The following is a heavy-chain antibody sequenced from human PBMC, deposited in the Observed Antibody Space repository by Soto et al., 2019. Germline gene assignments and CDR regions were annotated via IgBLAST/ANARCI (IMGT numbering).Heavy chain of an antibody. CDR3: ARHESLDVSYGSGSRIDY. CDR1: GGSISSNTW. D-gene: IGHD3-10*01. J-gene: IGHJ4*02. CDR2: IYHSGNT. V-gene: IGHV4-4*02. Sequence: SETLSLTCAVSGGSISSNTWWTWARQPPGKGLEWIGAIYHSGNTHYSPSLKSRVTISVDKSKNHFSLRLDSVTASDTAMYYCARHESLDVSYGSGSRIDYWGQGTLVTVSS.